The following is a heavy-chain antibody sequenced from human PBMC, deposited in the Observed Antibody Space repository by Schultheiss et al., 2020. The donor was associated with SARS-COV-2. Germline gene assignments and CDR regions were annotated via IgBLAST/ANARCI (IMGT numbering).Heavy chain of an antibody. Sequence: SETLSLTCTVSGGSISSYYWSWIRQPPGKGLEWIGYIYYSGSTYYNPSLKSRVTISVDTSKNQFSLKLSSVTAADTAVYYCARGGGPYSSSSLDYYYYYYMDVWGKGTTVTVSS. V-gene: IGHV4-59*12. CDR2: IYYSGST. J-gene: IGHJ6*03. D-gene: IGHD6-6*01. CDR1: GGSISSYY. CDR3: ARGGGPYSSSSLDYYYYYYMDV.